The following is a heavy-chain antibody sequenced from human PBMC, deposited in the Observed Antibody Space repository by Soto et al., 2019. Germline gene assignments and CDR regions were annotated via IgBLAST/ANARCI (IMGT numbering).Heavy chain of an antibody. Sequence: PGGSLRLSCAASGFTFCSYAMSWVRQAPGKGLEWVSAISGSGGSTYYADSVKGRFTISRDNSKNMVYLEMNSLQTEDTAMYYCTTDSYITTITVRFDYWGHGTLVTVSS. J-gene: IGHJ4*01. CDR1: GFTFCSYA. CDR3: TTDSYITTITVRFDY. CDR2: ISGSGGST. D-gene: IGHD3-22*01. V-gene: IGHV3-23*01.